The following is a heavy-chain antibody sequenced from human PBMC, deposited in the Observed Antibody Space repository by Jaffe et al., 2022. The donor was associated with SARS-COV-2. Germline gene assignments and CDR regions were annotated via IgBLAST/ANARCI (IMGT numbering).Heavy chain of an antibody. Sequence: QVQLQESGPGLVKPSQTLSLTCTVSGGSISSGSYYWSWIRQPAGKGLEWIGRIYTSGSTNYNPSLKSRVTISVDTSKNQFSLKLSSVTAADTAVYYCARDSSVVGARTDYFDYWGQGTLVTVSS. J-gene: IGHJ4*02. CDR3: ARDSSVVGARTDYFDY. D-gene: IGHD1-26*01. CDR2: IYTSGST. CDR1: GGSISSGSYY. V-gene: IGHV4-61*02.